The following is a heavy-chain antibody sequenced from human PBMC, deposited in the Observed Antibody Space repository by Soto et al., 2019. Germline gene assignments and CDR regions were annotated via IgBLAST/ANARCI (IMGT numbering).Heavy chain of an antibody. V-gene: IGHV3-30-3*01. D-gene: IGHD6-13*01. Sequence: PGGSLTLSCAASGFTFSSYALHWVRQAPGKGLERVAALSFDRSNKSYADSVKGRFTISRDHFKNTLHLQMNRLRLEHTAAHSFARGAWQQLAPYGMDVWGQGTTVTVSS. CDR2: LSFDRSNK. CDR3: ARGAWQQLAPYGMDV. CDR1: GFTFSSYA. J-gene: IGHJ6*02.